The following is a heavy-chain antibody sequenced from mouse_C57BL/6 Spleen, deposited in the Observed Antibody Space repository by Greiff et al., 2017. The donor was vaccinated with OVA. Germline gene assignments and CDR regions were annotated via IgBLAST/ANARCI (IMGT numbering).Heavy chain of an antibody. Sequence: EVMLVESGGGLVKPGGSLKLSCAASGFTFSDYGMHWVRQAPEKGLEWVAYISSGSSTIYSADTVKGRFTISRDNAKNTLFLQMTSLRSEDTAMYYCARNYGSSYPFAYWGQGTLVTVSA. D-gene: IGHD1-1*01. CDR3: ARNYGSSYPFAY. CDR2: ISSGSSTI. CDR1: GFTFSDYG. V-gene: IGHV5-17*01. J-gene: IGHJ3*01.